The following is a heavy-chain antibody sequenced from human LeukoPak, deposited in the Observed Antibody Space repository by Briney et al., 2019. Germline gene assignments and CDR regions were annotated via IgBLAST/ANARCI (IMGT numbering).Heavy chain of an antibody. J-gene: IGHJ4*02. Sequence: GGSLRLSCAASGFTFSSYAMSWVRQAPGKGLEWVSAISGSGGSTYYADSVKGRFTISRDNSKNTLYLQMNSLRAEDTAVYYCAKMMTYCSSTSCYKGPLGYWGQGTLVTVSS. V-gene: IGHV3-23*01. CDR3: AKMMTYCSSTSCYKGPLGY. D-gene: IGHD2-2*02. CDR2: ISGSGGST. CDR1: GFTFSSYA.